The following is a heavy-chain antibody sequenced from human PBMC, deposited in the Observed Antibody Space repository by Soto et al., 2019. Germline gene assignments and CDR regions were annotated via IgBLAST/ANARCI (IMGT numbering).Heavy chain of an antibody. Sequence: QVQLQESGPGLVKPSETLSLTCTVSGDSISSYYWSWIRQPPGKGLEWVGYISYTGSTIYNPSLESPATISLGPSKNQVSLSLSSVTVADTAMYYCASVGELAVWFDPWGRGTLVTVSS. V-gene: IGHV4-59*13. J-gene: IGHJ5*02. CDR1: GDSISSYY. CDR3: ASVGELAVWFDP. CDR2: ISYTGST. D-gene: IGHD3-10*01.